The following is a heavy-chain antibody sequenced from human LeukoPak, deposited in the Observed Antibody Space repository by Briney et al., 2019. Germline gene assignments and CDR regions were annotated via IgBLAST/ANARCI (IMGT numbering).Heavy chain of an antibody. V-gene: IGHV3-74*01. CDR2: INGDGSIT. Sequence: GSLRPSCAASGFSFSSYYMHWVRQAPGKGLVWVAHINGDGSITGHADSVKGRFTISRDNAKNTLFLQVSSLTAEDAAVYYCGRGRFPYSVDVWGQGTTVTVSS. D-gene: IGHD3-3*01. J-gene: IGHJ6*02. CDR1: GFSFSSYY. CDR3: GRGRFPYSVDV.